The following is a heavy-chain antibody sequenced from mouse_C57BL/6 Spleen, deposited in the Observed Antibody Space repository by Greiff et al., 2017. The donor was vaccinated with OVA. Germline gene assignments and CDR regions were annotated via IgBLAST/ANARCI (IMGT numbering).Heavy chain of an antibody. CDR1: GFTFSDYG. J-gene: IGHJ2*01. CDR2: ISSGSSTI. Sequence: EVMLVESGGGLVKPGGSLKLSCAASGFTFSDYGMHWVRQAPEKGLEWVAYISSGSSTIYYADTVKGRFTISRDNAKNTLFLQMTSLRSEDTAMYYCARGYSNYENDYWGQGTTLTVSS. D-gene: IGHD2-5*01. CDR3: ARGYSNYENDY. V-gene: IGHV5-17*01.